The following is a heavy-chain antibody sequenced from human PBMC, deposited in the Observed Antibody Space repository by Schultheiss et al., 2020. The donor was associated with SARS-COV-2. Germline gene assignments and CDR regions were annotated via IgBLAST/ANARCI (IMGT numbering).Heavy chain of an antibody. D-gene: IGHD2-2*01. CDR2: ISSSSSTI. CDR1: GFTFGSYA. V-gene: IGHV3-48*01. CDR3: ARDEYQLPDDAFDI. Sequence: GGSLRLSCAASGFTFGSYAMSWVRQAPGKGLEWVSSISSSSSTIYYVDSVKGRFTISRDNAKNSLYLQMNSLRAEDTAVYYCARDEYQLPDDAFDIWGQGTMVTVSS. J-gene: IGHJ3*02.